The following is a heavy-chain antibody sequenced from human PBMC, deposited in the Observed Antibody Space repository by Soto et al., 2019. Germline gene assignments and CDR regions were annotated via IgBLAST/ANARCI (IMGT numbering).Heavy chain of an antibody. CDR2: IDPSDSYT. CDR1: GYSVTSYW. V-gene: IGHV5-10-1*01. CDR3: ARHGDFINWFDP. J-gene: IGHJ5*02. Sequence: SLKISCKGSGYSVTSYWISWVRQMPGKGLEWMGRIDPSDSYTNYSPSFQGHVTISADKSISTAYLQWSSLKASDTAMYYCARHGDFINWFDPWGQGTLVTVSS. D-gene: IGHD4-17*01.